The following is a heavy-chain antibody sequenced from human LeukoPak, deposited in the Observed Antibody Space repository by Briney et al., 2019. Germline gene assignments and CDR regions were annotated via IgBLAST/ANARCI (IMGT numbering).Heavy chain of an antibody. CDR1: GGSISSYY. D-gene: IGHD6-19*01. J-gene: IGHJ6*03. V-gene: IGHV4-4*07. CDR3: ARDSPYSSGWYDYYYYMDV. Sequence: SETLSLTCTVSGGSISSYYWSWIRQPAGKGLEWIGRIYTSGSTNYNPSLKSRITISVDTSKNQFSLKLSSVTAADTAVYYCARDSPYSSGWYDYYYYMDVWGKGTPVTVSS. CDR2: IYTSGST.